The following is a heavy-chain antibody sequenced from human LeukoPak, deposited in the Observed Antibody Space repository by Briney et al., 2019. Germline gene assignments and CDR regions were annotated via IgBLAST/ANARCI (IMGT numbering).Heavy chain of an antibody. CDR1: GGSFSGYY. D-gene: IGHD1-26*01. V-gene: IGHV4-34*01. J-gene: IGHJ6*03. Sequence: PSETLSLTCAVYGGSFSGYYWSWVRQPPGKGLEWIGEINHSGSTNYNPSLKSRVTISVDTSKNQFSLKLSSVTAADTAFYYCASQGHHGKIVGTTLSYFYMDVWGKGTTVTVCS. CDR2: INHSGST. CDR3: ASQGHHGKIVGTTLSYFYMDV.